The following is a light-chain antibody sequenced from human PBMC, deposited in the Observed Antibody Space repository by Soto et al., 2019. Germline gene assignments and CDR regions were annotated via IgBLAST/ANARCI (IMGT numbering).Light chain of an antibody. Sequence: EIVLTPSPGTLYLSPGDRATLSFRASQSVSRSYLSRYQQKPGQAPRLLIYGATSRATVIPDRFSGSGSGTDYTLIISRLAPEDFAVYYCQQYGSSPVTFGQGNQVDIK. V-gene: IGKV3-20*01. J-gene: IGKJ1*01. CDR1: QSVSRSY. CDR3: QQYGSSPVT. CDR2: GAT.